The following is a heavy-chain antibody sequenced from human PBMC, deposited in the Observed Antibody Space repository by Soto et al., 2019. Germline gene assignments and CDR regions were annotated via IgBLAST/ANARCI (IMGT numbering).Heavy chain of an antibody. CDR3: ARDVGWGARDY. Sequence: QVQLQESGPGLVKPSETLSLTCTVSGGSISSYYWSWIRQPPGKGLEWIGYIYYTGSTDYNPSLNSRVTISMDTSRNQFSLKLSSVTAADTAVYYCARDVGWGARDYWGQGTLVTVSS. J-gene: IGHJ4*02. V-gene: IGHV4-59*01. CDR1: GGSISSYY. D-gene: IGHD3-16*01. CDR2: IYYTGST.